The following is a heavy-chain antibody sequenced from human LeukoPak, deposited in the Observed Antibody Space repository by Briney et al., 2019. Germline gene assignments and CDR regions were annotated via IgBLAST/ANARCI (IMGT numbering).Heavy chain of an antibody. CDR2: IYHDGSA. Sequence: NPSETLSLTCAVSGGSISGGGYSWSWIRQPPGKGLEWIGYIYHDGSAYYKPSLKSRVTMSVDRSRNQFSLKLTSVTAADTAVYYCVSGYTYGFFEYWGQGTLVTVSS. J-gene: IGHJ4*02. CDR1: GGSISGGGYS. D-gene: IGHD5-18*01. CDR3: VSGYTYGFFEY. V-gene: IGHV4-30-2*01.